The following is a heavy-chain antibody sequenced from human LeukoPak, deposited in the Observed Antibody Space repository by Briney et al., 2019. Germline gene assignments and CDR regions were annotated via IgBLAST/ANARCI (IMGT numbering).Heavy chain of an antibody. CDR2: IYYSGST. CDR1: GGSISTYY. V-gene: IGHV4-59*01. Sequence: SETLSLTCTVSGGSISTYYWSWIRQPPGKGLEWIGYIYYSGSTNYNPSLKSRVTISVDTSKNQFSLKLSSVTAADTAVYYCARDRLTKYSSGWYWGLDYWGQGTLVTVSS. J-gene: IGHJ4*02. D-gene: IGHD6-19*01. CDR3: ARDRLTKYSSGWYWGLDY.